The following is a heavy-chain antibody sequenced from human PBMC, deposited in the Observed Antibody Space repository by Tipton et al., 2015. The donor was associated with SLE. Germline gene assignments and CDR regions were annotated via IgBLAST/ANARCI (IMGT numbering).Heavy chain of an antibody. Sequence: TLSLTCTVSGGSISSGGHYWSWIRQHPGKGLEWIGYIYYSGSTFYNPSLNSRVTISVDTSKNQFSLKLTSVTAANTAVFYCARRDWGGYCDLWGRGSLVTVPS. CDR1: GGSISSGGHY. CDR3: ARRDWGGYCDL. D-gene: IGHD3-10*01. CDR2: IYYSGST. J-gene: IGHJ2*01. V-gene: IGHV4-31*03.